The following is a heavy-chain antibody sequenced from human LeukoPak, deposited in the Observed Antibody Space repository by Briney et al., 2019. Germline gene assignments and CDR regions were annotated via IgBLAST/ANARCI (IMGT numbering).Heavy chain of an antibody. CDR1: GYTFTSSG. V-gene: IGHV1-18*01. CDR2: IIAYNGNT. J-gene: IGHJ5*02. D-gene: IGHD3-16*01. Sequence: EASVKVSCKASGYTFTSSGISCVRQAPGQGLECMGCIIAYNGNTNYTQKLRGRVTMTTDTSTSTAYMELRSLRSDDTAVYYCARGLWDDRPKYNWFDPWGQGTLVTVSS. CDR3: ARGLWDDRPKYNWFDP.